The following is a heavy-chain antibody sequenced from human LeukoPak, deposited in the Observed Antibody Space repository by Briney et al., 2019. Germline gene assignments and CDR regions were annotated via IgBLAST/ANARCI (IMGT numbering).Heavy chain of an antibody. CDR3: AKDLSVVIPAAMTIPAA. D-gene: IGHD2-2*01. Sequence: GGSVRVSCAASGFTFTSYCMHWVRQAPGKGLEWVGFIRYDGSNKYYADSVKGRVTISRDNSKNTVYLEMNSLRAEDTAVYYCAKDLSVVIPAAMTIPAAWGQGTLVTVSS. CDR1: GFTFTSYC. V-gene: IGHV3-30*02. J-gene: IGHJ5*02. CDR2: IRYDGSNK.